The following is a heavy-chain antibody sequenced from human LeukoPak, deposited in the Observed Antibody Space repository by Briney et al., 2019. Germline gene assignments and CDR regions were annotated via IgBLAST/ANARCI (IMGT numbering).Heavy chain of an antibody. CDR2: IYHSGST. J-gene: IGHJ6*02. V-gene: IGHV4-30-2*01. CDR1: GGSISSGGYY. D-gene: IGHD3-10*01. CDR3: ARDSIKEFYGMDV. Sequence: PSETLSLTCTVSGGSISSGGYYWSWIRQPPGKGLEWIGYIYHSGSTYYNPSLKSRVTISVDRSKNQFSLKLSSVTAADTAVYYCARDSIKEFYGMDVWGQGTTVTVSS.